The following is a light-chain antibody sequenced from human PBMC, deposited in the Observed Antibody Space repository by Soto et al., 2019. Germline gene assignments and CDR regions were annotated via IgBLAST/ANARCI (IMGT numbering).Light chain of an antibody. CDR3: QQFNTSPWT. CDR2: GAS. J-gene: IGKJ1*01. CDR1: QSVTTSY. Sequence: EIVLTQSPGTLSLSAGERATVSCRASQSVTTSYLAWYQQKPGQAPRLLIYGASSRAAGIPDRFSGSGSGTEFTLTISSLQPDDFATYYCQQFNTSPWTFGQGTKVDIK. V-gene: IGKV3-20*01.